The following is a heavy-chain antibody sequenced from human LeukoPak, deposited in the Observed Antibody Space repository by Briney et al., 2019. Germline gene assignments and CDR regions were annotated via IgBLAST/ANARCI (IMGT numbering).Heavy chain of an antibody. V-gene: IGHV3-23*01. CDR2: ISGSGGST. CDR1: GFTFSSYA. CDR3: AKDTGISSTIETGFDY. D-gene: IGHD2-2*01. Sequence: GGSLRLSCAASGFTFSSYAMSWVRHAQGKGLEWVSAISGSGGSTYYTDSVKGRFTISRDNSKTTLYLQMNSVRAEDTAVYYCAKDTGISSTIETGFDYWGQGTLVTVSS. J-gene: IGHJ4*02.